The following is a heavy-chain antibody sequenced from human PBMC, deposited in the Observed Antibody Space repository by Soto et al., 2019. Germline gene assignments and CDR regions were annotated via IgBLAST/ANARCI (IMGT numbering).Heavy chain of an antibody. V-gene: IGHV4-59*08. Sequence: QVQLQESGPGLVKPSETLSLTCTVSGGSISSYYWSWIRQPPGKGLEWIGYIYYSGSTNYNPSLKSRVTISVDTSKNQFSLKLSSVTAADTAVYYCATVAGTRFDYWGQGTLVTVSS. J-gene: IGHJ4*02. CDR2: IYYSGST. CDR3: ATVAGTRFDY. D-gene: IGHD6-19*01. CDR1: GGSISSYY.